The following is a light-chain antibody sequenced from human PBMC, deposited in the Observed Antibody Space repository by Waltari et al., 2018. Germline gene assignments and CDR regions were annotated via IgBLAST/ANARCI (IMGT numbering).Light chain of an antibody. J-gene: IGKJ4*01. CDR3: QQYYTIPLT. V-gene: IGKV4-1*01. CDR1: QSVLYSSNNKNY. Sequence: DVVMTQPPDSLAVSLGEWASINCKSSQSVLYSSNNKNYLGWYPQKPGQPPKLLIYWASTRESGVPERFSGSGSGTDFTLTXSSLQAEDAAVYYCQQYYTIPLTFGGGTKVEIK. CDR2: WAS.